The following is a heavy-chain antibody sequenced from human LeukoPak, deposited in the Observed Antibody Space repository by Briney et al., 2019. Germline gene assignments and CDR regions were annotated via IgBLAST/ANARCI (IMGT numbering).Heavy chain of an antibody. Sequence: GASVKVSCKTSGYTFINYGINWVRQAPGQGLEWMGWISSHNGKTNYAQNLQGRITMTTDTSTTTAYLELRSLKSDDTAVYFCARQYCITTDCSMIQTYFDYWGQGTLVTVSS. V-gene: IGHV1-18*01. CDR3: ARQYCITTDCSMIQTYFDY. CDR1: GYTFINYG. D-gene: IGHD1-1*01. CDR2: ISSHNGKT. J-gene: IGHJ4*02.